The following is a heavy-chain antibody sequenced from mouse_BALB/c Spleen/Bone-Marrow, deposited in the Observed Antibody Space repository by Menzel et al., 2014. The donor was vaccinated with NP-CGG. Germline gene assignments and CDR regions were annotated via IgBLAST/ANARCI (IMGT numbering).Heavy chain of an antibody. J-gene: IGHJ1*01. CDR1: GFTFSDFY. V-gene: IGHV7-1*02. CDR2: SRNKANDYTT. D-gene: IGHD1-1*01. Sequence: EVMLVESGGGLVQPGGSLRLSCATSGFTFSDFYMDWVRQPPGKRLEWIAASRNKANDYTTEYSASVKGRFIVSRDTSQSILYLQMSALRAEDTAIYYCARDYYGSSYWYFDVWGAGTTVTVSS. CDR3: ARDYYGSSYWYFDV.